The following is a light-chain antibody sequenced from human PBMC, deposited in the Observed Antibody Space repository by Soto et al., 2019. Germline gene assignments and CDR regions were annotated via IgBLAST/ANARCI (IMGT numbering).Light chain of an antibody. CDR2: EVS. CDR1: SSDVGGYNY. Sequence: QSALTQPASVSGSPGQSITISCTGTSSDVGGYNYVSWYQQHPGKAPRLMISEVSNRPSGVSNRFSASKSGNTASLTISGLQAEAEADYYCSSYSSITTLVFGGGTKLTVL. V-gene: IGLV2-14*01. CDR3: SSYSSITTLV. J-gene: IGLJ3*02.